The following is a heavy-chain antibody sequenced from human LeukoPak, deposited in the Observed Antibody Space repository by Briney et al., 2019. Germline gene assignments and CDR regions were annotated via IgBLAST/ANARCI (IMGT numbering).Heavy chain of an antibody. J-gene: IGHJ4*02. CDR3: ARDASTINFDY. Sequence: ASVKVSCKASGYTFTGYSINWLRQAPGQGLEWMGRITTSTGNPTYAQGFTGRFVFSLDTSVSTTYLHINSLKAEDTAVYYCARDASTINFDYWGQGTLVTVSS. CDR1: GYTFTGYS. D-gene: IGHD5/OR15-5a*01. V-gene: IGHV7-4-1*02. CDR2: ITTSTGNP.